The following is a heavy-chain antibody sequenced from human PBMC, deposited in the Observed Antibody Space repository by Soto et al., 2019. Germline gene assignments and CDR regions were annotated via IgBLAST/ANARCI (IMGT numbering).Heavy chain of an antibody. V-gene: IGHV4-61*05. J-gene: IGHJ5*02. CDR3: ARRRYSGYDYRGWFDP. CDR2: IYYSGST. CDR1: GGSINRSTHY. Sequence: SETLSLTCTVSGGSINRSTHYWGWIRQPPGKGLEWIGYIYYSGSTNYNPSLKSRVTISVDTSKNQFSLKLSSVTAADTAVYYCARRRYSGYDYRGWFDPWGQGTLVTVSS. D-gene: IGHD5-12*01.